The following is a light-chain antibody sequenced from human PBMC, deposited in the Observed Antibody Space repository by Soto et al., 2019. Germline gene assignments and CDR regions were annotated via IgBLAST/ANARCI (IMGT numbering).Light chain of an antibody. CDR2: DAS. Sequence: DIQMTQSPSTVSASVGDGVTITCRASQSISTWLAWYQQKPGKAPNLLIYDASTLESGGPSGFSGSGSGTEFTLTISSLQPDDSAPYYCQQYNSYPYTVGQGNKLEIK. CDR3: QQYNSYPYT. J-gene: IGKJ2*01. V-gene: IGKV1-5*01. CDR1: QSISTW.